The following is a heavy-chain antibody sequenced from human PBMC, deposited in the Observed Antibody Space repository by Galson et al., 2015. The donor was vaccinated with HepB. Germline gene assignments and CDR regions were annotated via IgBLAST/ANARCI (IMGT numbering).Heavy chain of an antibody. V-gene: IGHV3-15*07. CDR2: VKSKVDGGTI. CDR1: GFTFRNAW. Sequence: SLRLSCAASGFTFRNAWMNWVRQAPGKGLEWVGRVKSKVDGGTIDYAAPVKGRFTMSRDDSRNTLYLQMDSVKTEDTAVYYCSTDRYYGYSYGPTFDIWGQGTMVTVSS. J-gene: IGHJ3*02. CDR3: STDRYYGYSYGPTFDI. D-gene: IGHD5-18*01.